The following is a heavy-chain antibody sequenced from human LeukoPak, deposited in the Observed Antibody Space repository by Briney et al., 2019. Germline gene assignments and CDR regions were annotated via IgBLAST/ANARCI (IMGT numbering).Heavy chain of an antibody. D-gene: IGHD3-22*01. CDR1: GYTFTSYG. J-gene: IGHJ4*02. Sequence: ASVKVSCKASGYTFTSYGISWVRQAPGQGLEWVGWISAYNGNTNYAQKLQGRVTMTTDTSTSTAYMELRSLRSDDTAVYYCARDSSSDSYYDSSGYYCDYWGQGTLVTVSS. CDR2: ISAYNGNT. CDR3: ARDSSSDSYYDSSGYYCDY. V-gene: IGHV1-18*01.